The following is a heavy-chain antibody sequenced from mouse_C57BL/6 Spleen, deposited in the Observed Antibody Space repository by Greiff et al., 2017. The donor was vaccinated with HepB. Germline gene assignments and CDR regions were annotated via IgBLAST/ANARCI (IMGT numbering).Heavy chain of an antibody. J-gene: IGHJ2*01. D-gene: IGHD1-1*01. Sequence: VQLQQSGAELARPGASVKMSCKASGYTFTSYTMHWVKQRPVQGLEWIGYINPSSGYTKYNQKFKDKATLTADKSSSTAYMQLSSLTSEDSAVYYCARQAYYGRGYFDYWGQGTTLTVSS. CDR1: GYTFTSYT. V-gene: IGHV1-4*01. CDR3: ARQAYYGRGYFDY. CDR2: INPSSGYT.